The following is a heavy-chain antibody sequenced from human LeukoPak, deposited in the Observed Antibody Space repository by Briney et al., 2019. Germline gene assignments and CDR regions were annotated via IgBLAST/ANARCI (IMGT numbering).Heavy chain of an antibody. Sequence: PGGSLRLSCAASGFSFSNYAMRWVRQAPGKGLEWVSGISGSGYTTDYADSVKGRLIISRDNSKNTLYLQMNSLRVEDTAVYYCAKDTDSSGYSPFDNWGQGTLVAVSS. CDR1: GFSFSNYA. D-gene: IGHD3-22*01. CDR2: ISGSGYTT. V-gene: IGHV3-23*01. J-gene: IGHJ4*02. CDR3: AKDTDSSGYSPFDN.